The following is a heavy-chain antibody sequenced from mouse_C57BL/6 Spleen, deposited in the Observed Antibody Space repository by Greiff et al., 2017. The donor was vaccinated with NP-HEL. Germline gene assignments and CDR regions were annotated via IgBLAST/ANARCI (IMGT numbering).Heavy chain of an antibody. J-gene: IGHJ4*01. Sequence: VQLKESGGGLVKPGGSLKLSCAASGFTFSDYGMHWVRQAPEKGLEWVAYISSGSSTIYYADTVKGRFTISRDNARNTLFLQMTSLRSEDTARYYCARRAYSNYYAMDYWGQGTSVTVSS. D-gene: IGHD2-5*01. CDR2: ISSGSSTI. CDR1: GFTFSDYG. V-gene: IGHV5-17*01. CDR3: ARRAYSNYYAMDY.